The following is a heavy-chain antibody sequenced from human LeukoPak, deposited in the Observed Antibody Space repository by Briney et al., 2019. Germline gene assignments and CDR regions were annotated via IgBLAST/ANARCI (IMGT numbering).Heavy chain of an antibody. D-gene: IGHD7-27*01. CDR1: GFTFSSHW. J-gene: IGHJ3*02. CDR3: ASQLGTRRAFDI. V-gene: IGHV3-74*01. Sequence: GGSLRLSSAASGFTFSSHWMHWVRQAPGKGLVWVSRINSDGSSTSYADSVKGRFTISRDNAKNTLYLQMNSLRAEDTAVYYCASQLGTRRAFDIWGQGTMVTVSS. CDR2: INSDGSST.